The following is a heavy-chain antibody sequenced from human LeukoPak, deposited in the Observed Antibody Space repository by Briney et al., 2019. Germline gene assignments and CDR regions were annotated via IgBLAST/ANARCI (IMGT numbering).Heavy chain of an antibody. CDR1: GGSFSGYY. D-gene: IGHD3-3*01. CDR2: INHSGST. V-gene: IGHV4-34*01. CDR3: ARGGNLHRFRSGSLNWFDP. Sequence: PSETLSLTCAVYGGSFSGYYWSWIRQPPGKGLEWIGEINHSGSTNYNPSLKSRVTISVDTSKNQFSLKLSSVTAADTAVYYCARGGNLHRFRSGSLNWFDPWGQGTLVTVSS. J-gene: IGHJ5*02.